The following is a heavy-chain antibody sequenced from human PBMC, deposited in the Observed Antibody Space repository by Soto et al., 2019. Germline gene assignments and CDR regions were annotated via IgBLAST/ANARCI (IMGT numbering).Heavy chain of an antibody. V-gene: IGHV3-21*01. CDR1: GFTFSSYS. CDR3: ARGGYDCWSGYHLDY. D-gene: IGHD3-3*01. J-gene: IGHJ4*02. CDR2: ISSSSSYI. Sequence: PGGSLRLSCAASGFTFSSYSMNWVRQAPGKGLEWVSSISSSSSYIYYADSVKGRFTISRDNAKNSLYLQMNSLRAEDTAVYYCARGGYDCWSGYHLDYWGQGTLVTVSS.